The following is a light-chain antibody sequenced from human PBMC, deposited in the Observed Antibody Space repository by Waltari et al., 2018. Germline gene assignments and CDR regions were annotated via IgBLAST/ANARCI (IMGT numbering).Light chain of an antibody. V-gene: IGKV1-39*01. Sequence: DIQMTQSPSSLSASVGDRVTITCRASQSISSYLNWYQQKPGKAPKLLIYAASSLQSGVPSRFGGSGSGTDFTLTISSLQPEDFATYYCQQSYSTPLTVGGGTKVESK. CDR3: QQSYSTPLT. CDR2: AAS. J-gene: IGKJ4*02. CDR1: QSISSY.